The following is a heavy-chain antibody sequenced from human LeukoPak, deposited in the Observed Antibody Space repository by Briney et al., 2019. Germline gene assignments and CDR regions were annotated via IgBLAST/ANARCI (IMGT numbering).Heavy chain of an antibody. J-gene: IGHJ3*02. CDR1: GGSIASGGYY. CDR2: IYYSGST. D-gene: IGHD1-26*01. V-gene: IGHV4-61*08. CDR3: ARVVGATKSSAFDI. Sequence: SQTLSLTCTVSGGSIASGGYYWTWIRQPPGKGLEWIGYIYYSGSTNYNPSLKSRVTISVDTSKNQFSLKLSSVTAADTAVYYCARVVGATKSSAFDIWGQGTMVTVSS.